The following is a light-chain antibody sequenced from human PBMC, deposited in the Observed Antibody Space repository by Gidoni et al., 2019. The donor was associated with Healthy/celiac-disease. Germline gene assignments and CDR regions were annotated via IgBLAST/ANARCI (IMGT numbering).Light chain of an antibody. J-gene: IGKJ1*01. V-gene: IGKV3-11*01. CDR2: DAS. CDR1: QSVSSY. Sequence: ESVWTQSQATLSLSPGERATLSCRASQSVSSYLAWYQQKPGQAPRLLIYDASNRATGIPARFRGRGSGPDFTLTISSLEPDDFAVYYCQQRSNWPPWTFGQGTKVEIK. CDR3: QQRSNWPPWT.